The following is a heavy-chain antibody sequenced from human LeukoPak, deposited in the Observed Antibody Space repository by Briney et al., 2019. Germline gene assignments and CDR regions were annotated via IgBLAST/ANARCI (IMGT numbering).Heavy chain of an antibody. CDR2: INPNSGGT. CDR3: ARGYGDYYFDY. CDR1: GYTFTGYY. Sequence: ASVKASCKASGYTFTGYYMHWVRQAPGHGLERMGWINPNSGGTNYAQKFQGRVTMTRDTSISTAYMELSRLRSDDTAVYYCARGYGDYYFDYWGQGTLVTVSS. V-gene: IGHV1-2*02. D-gene: IGHD4-17*01. J-gene: IGHJ4*02.